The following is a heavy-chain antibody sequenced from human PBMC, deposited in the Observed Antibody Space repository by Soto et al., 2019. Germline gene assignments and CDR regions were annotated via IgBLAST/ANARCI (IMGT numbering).Heavy chain of an antibody. Sequence: SEPLSLTCTVSGGAIGTYYWTCIRQPAGKGLEWIGRIYSSGSTKYNPSLQSRVTMSLDTSNNQFSLRLTSVTAADTAVYYCARGQRFSDWFDPWGQGTLVTVSS. CDR1: GGAIGTYY. V-gene: IGHV4-4*07. D-gene: IGHD3-3*01. CDR2: IYSSGST. CDR3: ARGQRFSDWFDP. J-gene: IGHJ5*02.